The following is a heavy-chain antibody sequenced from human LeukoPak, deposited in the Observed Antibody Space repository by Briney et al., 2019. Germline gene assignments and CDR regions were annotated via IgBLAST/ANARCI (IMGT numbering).Heavy chain of an antibody. CDR2: IIPIFGTA. J-gene: IGHJ4*02. CDR3: ARGFSSGWYYFDY. D-gene: IGHD6-19*01. Sequence: SVKVSCKASGGTFSSYAIIWVRQAPGQGLEWMGGIIPIFGTANYAQKFQGRVTITTDESTSTAYMELSSLRSEDTAVYYCARGFSSGWYYFDYWGQGTLVTVSS. V-gene: IGHV1-69*05. CDR1: GGTFSSYA.